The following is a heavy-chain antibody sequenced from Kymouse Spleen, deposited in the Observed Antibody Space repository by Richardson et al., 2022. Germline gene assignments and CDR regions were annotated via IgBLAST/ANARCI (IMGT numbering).Heavy chain of an antibody. D-gene: IGHD6-6*01. J-gene: IGHJ4*02. CDR2: IYYSGST. V-gene: IGHV4-61*01. CDR3: ARGRSSSSFFDY. Sequence: QVQLQESGPGLVKPSETLSLTCTVSGGSVSSGSYYWSWIRQPPGKGLEWIGYIYYSGSTNYNPSLKSRVTISVDTSKNQFSLKLSSVTAADTAVYYCARGRSSSSFFDYWGQGTLVTVSS. CDR1: GGSVSSGSYY.